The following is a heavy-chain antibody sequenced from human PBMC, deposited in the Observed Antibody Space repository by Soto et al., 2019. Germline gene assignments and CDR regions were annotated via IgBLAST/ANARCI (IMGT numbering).Heavy chain of an antibody. CDR3: ARDKWGVNYFEY. Sequence: SETLSLTCTVSGGSISSSNYYWGWIRQPPGKGLEWIGSIYYSGNTYYNPSLNSRVTISIDTSKNQFSLKLSSVTAADTAVYYCARDKWGVNYFEYWGQGTLVTVSS. V-gene: IGHV4-39*02. D-gene: IGHD7-27*01. CDR2: IYYSGNT. CDR1: GGSISSSNYY. J-gene: IGHJ4*02.